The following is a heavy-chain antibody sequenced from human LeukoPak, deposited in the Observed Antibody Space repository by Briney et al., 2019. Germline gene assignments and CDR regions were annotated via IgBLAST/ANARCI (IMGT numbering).Heavy chain of an antibody. Sequence: PGGSLRLSCAASGFTVSSNYMSWVRQAPGKGLEWVSVIYSGGSTYYADSVKGRFTISRDNSKNTLYLQMNSLRAEDTAVYYCARWDRSGPEGPFDYWGQGTLVTVSS. J-gene: IGHJ4*02. CDR3: ARWDRSGPEGPFDY. CDR2: IYSGGST. D-gene: IGHD3-22*01. V-gene: IGHV3-66*01. CDR1: GFTVSSNY.